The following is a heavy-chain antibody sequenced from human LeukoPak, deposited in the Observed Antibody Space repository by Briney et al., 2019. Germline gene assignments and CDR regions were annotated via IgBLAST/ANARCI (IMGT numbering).Heavy chain of an antibody. CDR2: IYYSGST. J-gene: IGHJ4*02. CDR1: GGSISSYY. CDR3: AREYGDLQYYFDY. Sequence: PSETLSLTCTVSGGSISSYYWSWIRQPPGKGLEWIGYIYYSGSTNYNPSLKSRVSISVDTSKNQFSLKLSSVTAADTAVYYCAREYGDLQYYFDYWGQGTLVTVSS. V-gene: IGHV4-59*01. D-gene: IGHD5-24*01.